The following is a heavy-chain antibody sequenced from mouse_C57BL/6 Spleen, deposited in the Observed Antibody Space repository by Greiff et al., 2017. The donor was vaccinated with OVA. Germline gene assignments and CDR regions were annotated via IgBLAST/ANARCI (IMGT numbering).Heavy chain of an antibody. Sequence: EVMLVESGGGLVQPGGSLSLSCAASGFTFTDYYMSWVRQPPGKALEWLGFIRNKANGYTTEYSASVKGRFTISRDNSQSILYLQRNALRAEDSATYYCARSQSWFAYWGQGTLVTVSA. J-gene: IGHJ3*01. V-gene: IGHV7-3*01. CDR1: GFTFTDYY. CDR2: IRNKANGYTT. CDR3: ARSQSWFAY.